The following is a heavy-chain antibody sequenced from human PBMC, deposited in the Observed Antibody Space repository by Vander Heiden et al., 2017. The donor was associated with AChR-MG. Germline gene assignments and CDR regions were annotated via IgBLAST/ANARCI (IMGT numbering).Heavy chain of an antibody. Sequence: QLQLQESGPGLVKPSETLSLTCTVSGGSISSSSYYWGWIRQPPGKGLEWIGSIYYSGSTYYNPSLKSRVTISVDTSKNQFSLKLSSVTAADTAVYYCARHRGYSLGNWFDPWGQGTLVTVSS. CDR1: GGSISSSSYY. J-gene: IGHJ5*02. V-gene: IGHV4-39*01. CDR3: ARHRGYSLGNWFDP. D-gene: IGHD5-18*01. CDR2: IYYSGST.